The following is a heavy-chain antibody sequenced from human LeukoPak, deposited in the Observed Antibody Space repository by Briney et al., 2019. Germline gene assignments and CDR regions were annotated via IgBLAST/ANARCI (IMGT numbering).Heavy chain of an antibody. Sequence: GGSLRLSCAASGFTFSNYAMNWVRQAPGKGLEWVSGISGSGGSTYYADSVKGRFTISRDNSKNTLYLQMNRLRAEDTAVYFCAKDPLSYYDSSGYRYFDYWGQGTLVTVSS. V-gene: IGHV3-23*01. J-gene: IGHJ4*02. CDR1: GFTFSNYA. D-gene: IGHD3-22*01. CDR3: AKDPLSYYDSSGYRYFDY. CDR2: ISGSGGST.